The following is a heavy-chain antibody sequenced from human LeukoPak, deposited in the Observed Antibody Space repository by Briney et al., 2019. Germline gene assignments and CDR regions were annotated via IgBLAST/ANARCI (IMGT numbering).Heavy chain of an antibody. CDR2: IRSKAYGGTT. V-gene: IGHV3-49*05. J-gene: IGHJ4*02. D-gene: IGHD1-26*01. CDR3: TTDECIVGASVDC. CDR1: GFTFGDYA. Sequence: NPGGSLRLSCTASGFTFGDYAMSWFRQAPGKGLEWVGFIRSKAYGGTTEYAASVKGRFTISRDDSKSIAYLQMNSLKTEDTAVYYCTTDECIVGASVDCWGQGTLVTVSS.